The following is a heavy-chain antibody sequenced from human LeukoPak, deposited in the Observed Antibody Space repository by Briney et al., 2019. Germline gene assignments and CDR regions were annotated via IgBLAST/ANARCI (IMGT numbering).Heavy chain of an antibody. CDR3: ALLHDYGGNSFDY. V-gene: IGHV1-69*04. CDR2: IIPILGIA. Sequence: GASVKVSCKASGYTFTSYGISWVRQAPGQGLEWMGRIIPILGIANYAQKFQGRVTITADKSTSTAYMELSSLRSEDTAVYYCALLHDYGGNSFDYWGQGTLVTVSS. J-gene: IGHJ4*02. D-gene: IGHD4-23*01. CDR1: GYTFTSYG.